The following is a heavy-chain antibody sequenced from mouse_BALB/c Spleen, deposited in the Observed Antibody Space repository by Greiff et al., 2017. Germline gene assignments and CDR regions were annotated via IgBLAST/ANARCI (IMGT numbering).Heavy chain of an antibody. D-gene: IGHD1-2*01. J-gene: IGHJ2*01. Sequence: EVQLQQSGTVLARPGASVKMSCKASGYTFTSYWMHWVKQRPGQGLEWIGAIYPGNSDTSYNQKFKGKAKLTAVTSTSTAYMELSSLTNEDSAVYYCTSPFHTTATGGYYFDYWGQGTTLTVSS. CDR1: GYTFTSYW. CDR2: IYPGNSDT. V-gene: IGHV1-5*01. CDR3: TSPFHTTATGGYYFDY.